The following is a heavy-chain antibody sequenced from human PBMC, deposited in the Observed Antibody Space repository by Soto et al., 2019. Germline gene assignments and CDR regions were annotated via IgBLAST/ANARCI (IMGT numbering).Heavy chain of an antibody. D-gene: IGHD6-19*01. Sequence: GRSLRLCCAASGFTFSAYYMSCVRQAPGRGLEWVSGMSGSGASTYYAASVKGRFTISRDNSKNTLYLQMNSLRGEDTARYSCAKVGSGWYYFDYWGQGTLVTVSS. V-gene: IGHV3-23*01. CDR1: GFTFSAYY. J-gene: IGHJ4*02. CDR3: AKVGSGWYYFDY. CDR2: MSGSGAST.